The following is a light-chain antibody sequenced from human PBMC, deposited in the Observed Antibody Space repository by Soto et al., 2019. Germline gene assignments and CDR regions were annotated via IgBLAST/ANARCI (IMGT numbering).Light chain of an antibody. J-gene: IGKJ1*01. V-gene: IGKV1-27*01. CDR3: QKYNSAPRT. Sequence: DIQMTQSPSSLSASVGDRVTITCRASQGITNSLAWYQQKPGKVPKLLIYTASTLQSGVPSRFSGSGSGTDFTLTISSLQPEDVATYYCQKYNSAPRTFGQGTKVEIK. CDR2: TAS. CDR1: QGITNS.